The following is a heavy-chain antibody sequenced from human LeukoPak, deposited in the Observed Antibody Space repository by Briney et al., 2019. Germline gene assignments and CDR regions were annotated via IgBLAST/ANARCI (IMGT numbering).Heavy chain of an antibody. V-gene: IGHV4-34*01. CDR3: ARHSDYYDSSPDY. CDR2: INHSGST. CDR1: GGSFSGYY. J-gene: IGHJ4*02. D-gene: IGHD3-22*01. Sequence: SETLSLTCAVYGGSFSGYYWSWIRQPPGKGLEWIGEINHSGSTNYNPSLKSRVTMSVDTSKNQFSLKLSSVTAADTAVYYCARHSDYYDSSPDYWGQGTLVTVSS.